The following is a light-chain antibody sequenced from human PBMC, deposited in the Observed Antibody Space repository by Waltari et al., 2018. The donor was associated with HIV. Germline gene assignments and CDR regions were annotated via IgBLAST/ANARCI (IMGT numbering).Light chain of an antibody. V-gene: IGLV2-11*01. J-gene: IGLJ3*02. Sequence: QSALTQPRSVSGSPGQSVTISCTGTISDVGGYNYVSWYQQYPGKAPKVMVYDVSKRPSGVPARLSGSKSGNTASLTISGLQAEDEADYYCQVWDSDSDHWVFGGGTKLTVL. CDR1: ISDVGGYNY. CDR2: DVS. CDR3: QVWDSDSDHWV.